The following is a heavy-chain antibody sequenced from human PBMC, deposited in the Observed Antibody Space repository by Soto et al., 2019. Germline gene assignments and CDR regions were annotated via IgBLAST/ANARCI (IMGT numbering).Heavy chain of an antibody. CDR2: INPNSGGT. CDR1: GYTFTGYY. V-gene: IGHV1-2*02. J-gene: IGHJ6*02. D-gene: IGHD3-10*01. CDR3: LRVRPLHYYYGMDV. Sequence: ASVKVSCKASGYTFTGYYMHWVRQAPGQGLEWMGWINPNSGGTNYAQKFQGRVTMTRDTSISTAYMELSRLRSDDTAVYYCLRVRPLHYYYGMDVWGQGTTVTVSS.